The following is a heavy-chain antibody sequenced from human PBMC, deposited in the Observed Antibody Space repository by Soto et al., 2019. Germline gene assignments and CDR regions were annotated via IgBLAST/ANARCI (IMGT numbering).Heavy chain of an antibody. CDR2: IYYSGST. CDR1: YGSISTYY. CDR3: ARDAYSGYDKGYFES. V-gene: IGHV4-59*01. Sequence: PSQPLSVTWTVSYGSISTYYWSWILKNPGKGLECIGYIYYSGSTNYNPSLKSRVTISVDTSKNQFSLKLSSVTAADTAVYYCARDAYSGYDKGYFESWGQGTLVTVSS. D-gene: IGHD5-12*01. J-gene: IGHJ4*02.